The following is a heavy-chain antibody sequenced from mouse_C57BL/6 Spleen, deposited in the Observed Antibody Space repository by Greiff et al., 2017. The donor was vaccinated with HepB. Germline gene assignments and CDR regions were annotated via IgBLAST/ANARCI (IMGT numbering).Heavy chain of an antibody. V-gene: IGHV3-6*01. CDR3: ARDDYGYFDV. CDR1: GYSITSGYY. J-gene: IGHJ1*03. CDR2: ISYDGSN. Sequence: VQLKESGPGLVKPSQSLSLTCSVTGYSITSGYYWNWIRQFPGNKLEWMGYISYDGSNNYNPSLKNRISLTRDTSKNQFFLKLNSVTTEDTATHYCARDDYGYFDVWGTGTTVTVSS.